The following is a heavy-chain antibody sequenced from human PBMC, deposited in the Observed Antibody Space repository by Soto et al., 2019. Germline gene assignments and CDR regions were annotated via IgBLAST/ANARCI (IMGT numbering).Heavy chain of an antibody. CDR2: IGGSGGST. V-gene: IGHV3-23*01. Sequence: GGSLRLSCAASGFTFSRDAMSWVRQAPGKGLEWVSAIGGSGGSTYYADSVKGRFTISRDNSKNTLYLQMNSLRAEDTAVYYCAKDKDIVVVVAAPYYMDVWGKGTTVTVSS. D-gene: IGHD2-15*01. J-gene: IGHJ6*03. CDR1: GFTFSRDA. CDR3: AKDKDIVVVVAAPYYMDV.